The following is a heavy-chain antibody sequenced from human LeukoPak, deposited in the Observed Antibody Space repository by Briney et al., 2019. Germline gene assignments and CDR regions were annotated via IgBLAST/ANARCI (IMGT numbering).Heavy chain of an antibody. Sequence: GGSLRLSCAASGFTFSSYSMNWVRQAPGKGLEWVSSISSSSSYIYYADSVKGRFTISRDNAKNSLYLQMNSLRAEDTAVYYCARGVRYYDSSGYDYYYYGMDVWGQGTTVTVSS. V-gene: IGHV3-21*01. D-gene: IGHD3-22*01. CDR3: ARGVRYYDSSGYDYYYYGMDV. CDR1: GFTFSSYS. J-gene: IGHJ6*02. CDR2: ISSSSSYI.